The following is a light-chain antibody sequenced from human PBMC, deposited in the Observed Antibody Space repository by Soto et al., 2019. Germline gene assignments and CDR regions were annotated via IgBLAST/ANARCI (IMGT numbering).Light chain of an antibody. CDR1: QSISTW. V-gene: IGKV1-5*01. J-gene: IGKJ1*01. CDR3: QQYNSDSRT. Sequence: DIPMTQSPSTLSASVGDRVTITCRASQSISTWLAWYQQKPGNAPKLLIFDASNLESGVPSRFSGSGSGTEFTLTIDSLQHDDFATYYCQQYNSDSRTFGQGTELDIK. CDR2: DAS.